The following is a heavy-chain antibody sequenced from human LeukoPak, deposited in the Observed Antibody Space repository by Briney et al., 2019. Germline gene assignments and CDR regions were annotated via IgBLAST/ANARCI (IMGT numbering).Heavy chain of an antibody. D-gene: IGHD1-26*01. Sequence: ASVKVSCKASGYRFTSYGLTWVRQAPGQGLEWMGWINTNTGNPTYAQDYTGRFVFSLDTSVSTTYLQISRLKAEDTAVYYCASGPSYSGSNEYFDSWGQGTLVTVSS. J-gene: IGHJ4*02. CDR1: GYRFTSYG. CDR3: ASGPSYSGSNEYFDS. CDR2: INTNTGNP. V-gene: IGHV7-4-1*02.